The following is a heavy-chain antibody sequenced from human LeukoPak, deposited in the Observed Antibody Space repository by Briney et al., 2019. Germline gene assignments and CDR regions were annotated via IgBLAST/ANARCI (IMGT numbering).Heavy chain of an antibody. V-gene: IGHV1-18*01. J-gene: IGHJ3*02. CDR2: ISAYNDNT. D-gene: IGHD4-23*01. Sequence: EASVKVFCKASGYTFTSYGISWVRQAPGQGREWMGWISAYNDNTNYAQKLKGRVTMNTDTSTSTAYMEVRRLRSADPAVYYCARDGGNGHRSFDIWGQGTMVTVSS. CDR3: ARDGGNGHRSFDI. CDR1: GYTFTSYG.